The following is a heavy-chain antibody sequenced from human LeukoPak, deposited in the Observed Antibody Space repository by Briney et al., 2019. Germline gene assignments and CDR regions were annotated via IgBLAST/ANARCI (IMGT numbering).Heavy chain of an antibody. Sequence: GGSLRLSCAASEFTFVRYAMNWVRQAPGKGLEWVSYISSGSAKIDYAESVKGRFTISRDNSKNSLYLQMDSLRAEDTAVYYCARDPSYASSWYHYMDVWGKGTTVTVSS. V-gene: IGHV3-48*04. D-gene: IGHD6-13*01. CDR1: EFTFVRYA. CDR2: ISSGSAKI. CDR3: ARDPSYASSWYHYMDV. J-gene: IGHJ6*03.